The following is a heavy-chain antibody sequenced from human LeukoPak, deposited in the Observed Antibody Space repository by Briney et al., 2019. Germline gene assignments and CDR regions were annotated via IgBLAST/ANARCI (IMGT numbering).Heavy chain of an antibody. D-gene: IGHD2/OR15-2a*01. CDR2: ISSSSGYI. Sequence: GGSLRLSCAASGFTFSGYSMNWVRQAPGKGLKWVSSISSSSGYIYYADSVKGRFTISRDNAKNSLYLQMNSLRAEDTAVYYCARKNQLYVDDYWGQGTLVTVSS. CDR3: ARKNQLYVDDY. J-gene: IGHJ4*02. CDR1: GFTFSGYS. V-gene: IGHV3-21*01.